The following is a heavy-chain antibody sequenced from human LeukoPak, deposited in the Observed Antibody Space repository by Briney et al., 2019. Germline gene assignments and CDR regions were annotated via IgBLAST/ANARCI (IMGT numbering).Heavy chain of an antibody. CDR3: AKDIAPYYYYGSGSDI. CDR2: ISYDGSNK. D-gene: IGHD3-10*01. V-gene: IGHV3-30*18. Sequence: GRSLRLSCAASGFTFSSYGMHWVRQAPGKGLEWVAVISYDGSNKYYADSVKGRFTISRDNSKNTLYLQMNSLRAEDTAVYYCAKDIAPYYYYGSGSDIWGQGTLVTASS. J-gene: IGHJ4*02. CDR1: GFTFSSYG.